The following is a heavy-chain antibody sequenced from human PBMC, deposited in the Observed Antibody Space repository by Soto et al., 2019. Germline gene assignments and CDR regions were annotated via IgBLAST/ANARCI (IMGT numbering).Heavy chain of an antibody. D-gene: IGHD6-6*01. CDR2: ISGSVGST. CDR3: AKDRTIASRNFDS. J-gene: IGHJ4*02. V-gene: IGHV3-23*01. CDR1: GFTFSDHG. Sequence: GGSLRLSCAASGFTFSDHGMHWVRQAPGKGLEWVSSISGSVGSTFYADSVKGRFTISRDNSMNTLYLQMNSLRAEDTAVYYCAKDRTIASRNFDSWGQGALVTVSS.